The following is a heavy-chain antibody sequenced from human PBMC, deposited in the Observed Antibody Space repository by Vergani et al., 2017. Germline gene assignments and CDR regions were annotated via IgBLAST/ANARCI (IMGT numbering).Heavy chain of an antibody. CDR2: IDHTGRP. J-gene: IGHJ6*03. D-gene: IGHD4-11*01. CDR1: GGSFTSYH. CDR3: SRRNTETNGHLYYYYYMDV. V-gene: IGHV4-34*01. Sequence: QVQLQQWGGGLLKPSETLSLTCVVNGGSFTSYHWTWIRQSPGEGLEWVGAIDHTGRPEYNPSLKSRLTMSVDKSLNQFSLTLNSVTATDTAIYFCSRRNTETNGHLYYYYYMDVWGQGTAVTVS.